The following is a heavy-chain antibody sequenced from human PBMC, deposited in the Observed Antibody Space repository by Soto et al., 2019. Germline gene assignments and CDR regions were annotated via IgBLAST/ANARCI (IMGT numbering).Heavy chain of an antibody. CDR1: GYTFTSYY. J-gene: IGHJ3*02. CDR3: AKELKWFGELSNAFDI. Sequence: ASVKVSCKASGYTFTSYYMHWVRQAPGQGLEWMGIINPSGGSTSYAQKFQGRVTMTRDTSTSTVYMELNSLRAEDTAVYYCAKELKWFGELSNAFDIWGQGTMVTVSS. V-gene: IGHV1-46*01. D-gene: IGHD3-10*01. CDR2: INPSGGST.